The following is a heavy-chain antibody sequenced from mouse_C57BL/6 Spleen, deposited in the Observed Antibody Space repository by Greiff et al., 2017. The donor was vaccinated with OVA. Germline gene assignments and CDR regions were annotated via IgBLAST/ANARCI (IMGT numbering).Heavy chain of an antibody. CDR1: GYTFTSYW. V-gene: IGHV1-53*01. D-gene: IGHD1-1*01. CDR2: INPSNGGT. Sequence: QVQLKESGTELVKPGASVKLSCKASGYTFTSYWMHWVKQRPGQGLEWIGNINPSNGGTNYNEKFKSKATLTVDKSSSTAYMQLSSLTSEDSAVYYFARDYYGSSYFDYWGQGTTLTVSS. CDR3: ARDYYGSSYFDY. J-gene: IGHJ2*01.